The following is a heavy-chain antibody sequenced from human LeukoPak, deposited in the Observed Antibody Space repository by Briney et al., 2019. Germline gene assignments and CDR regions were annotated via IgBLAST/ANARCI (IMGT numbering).Heavy chain of an antibody. J-gene: IGHJ6*02. CDR1: GGSISSGGYY. D-gene: IGHD3-16*01. CDR2: IYYSGST. Sequence: SQTLSLTCTVSGGSISSGGYYWSWIRQHPGKGLEWIGYIYYSGSTYYNPSLKSRVTISVDTSKNQFSLKLSSVTAADTAVYYCARDDASRLNGMDVWGQGTTVTVSS. V-gene: IGHV4-31*03. CDR3: ARDDASRLNGMDV.